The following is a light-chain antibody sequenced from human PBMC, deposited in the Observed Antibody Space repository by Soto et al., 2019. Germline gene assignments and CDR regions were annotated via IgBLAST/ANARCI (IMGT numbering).Light chain of an antibody. V-gene: IGKV1-9*01. J-gene: IGKJ3*01. CDR3: QQLNSYPLT. CDR2: AAS. CDR1: QGISSY. Sequence: IQLTQSPSSLSASVGDRVTITCRASQGISSYLAWYQQKPGKAPKLLIYAASTLQSGVPSRFSVSGSGTDFTLTITSLQTEDFATYYCQQLNSYPLTFGSGTKVDIK.